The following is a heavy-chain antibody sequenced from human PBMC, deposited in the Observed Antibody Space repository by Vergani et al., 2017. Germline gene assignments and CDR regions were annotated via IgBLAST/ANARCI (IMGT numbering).Heavy chain of an antibody. CDR2: IYYSGST. Sequence: QVQLQESGPGLVKPSETLSLTCTVSGGSISSYYWSWIRQPPGXGLEWIGYIYYSGSTNYNPSLKSRVTISVDTSKNQFSLKLSSVTAADTAVYYCARVYCSGGSCYPPLYYYYYYMDVWGKGTTVTVSS. CDR3: ARVYCSGGSCYPPLYYYYYYMDV. J-gene: IGHJ6*03. D-gene: IGHD2-15*01. CDR1: GGSISSYY. V-gene: IGHV4-59*01.